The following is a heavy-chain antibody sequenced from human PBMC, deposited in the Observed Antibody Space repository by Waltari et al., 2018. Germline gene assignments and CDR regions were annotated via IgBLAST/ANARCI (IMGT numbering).Heavy chain of an antibody. CDR3: AKDGRLWRIDY. J-gene: IGHJ4*02. D-gene: IGHD3-3*01. V-gene: IGHV3-30-3*01. CDR1: GFTFSSYA. CDR2: ISYDGSNK. Sequence: QVQLVESGGGVVQPGRSLRLSCAASGFTFSSYAMHWVRQAPGKGLEWVAVISYDGSNKYYADSVKGRFTISRDNSKNTLYLQMNSLRAEDTAVYYCAKDGRLWRIDYWGQGTLVTVSS.